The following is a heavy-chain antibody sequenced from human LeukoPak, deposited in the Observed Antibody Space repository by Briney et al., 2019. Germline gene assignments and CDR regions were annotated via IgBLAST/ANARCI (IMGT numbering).Heavy chain of an antibody. CDR2: INANSGGT. J-gene: IGHJ6*02. Sequence: ASVKVSCKASGYTFTGYYMHWVRQAPGQGLEWMGRINANSGGTNYAQKFQGRVTMTRDTSISTAYMELSRLRSDDTAVYYCASDESYCSSTSCYTPYGMDVWGQGTTVTVSS. CDR1: GYTFTGYY. V-gene: IGHV1-2*06. CDR3: ASDESYCSSTSCYTPYGMDV. D-gene: IGHD2-2*02.